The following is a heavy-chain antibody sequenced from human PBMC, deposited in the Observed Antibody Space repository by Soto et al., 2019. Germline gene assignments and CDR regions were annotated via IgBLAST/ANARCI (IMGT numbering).Heavy chain of an antibody. CDR2: IYYSGST. J-gene: IGHJ3*02. CDR3: ARDVLAMVRGVRVGAFDI. V-gene: IGHV4-31*03. D-gene: IGHD3-10*01. CDR1: GGSISSGGYY. Sequence: QVQLQESGPGLVKPSQTLSLTCTVSGGSISSGGYYWSWIRQHPGKGLEWIGYIYYSGSTYYNPSVKSRVTISVDTSKNQFSLKLSSVTAADTAVYYCARDVLAMVRGVRVGAFDIWGQGTMVTVSS.